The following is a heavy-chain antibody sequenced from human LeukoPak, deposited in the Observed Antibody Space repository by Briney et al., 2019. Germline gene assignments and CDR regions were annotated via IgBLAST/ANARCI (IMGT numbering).Heavy chain of an antibody. CDR3: ARAPRGTYCPRSDY. V-gene: IGHV3-21*01. Sequence: GGSLRLSCAASGFTFSSYSMNWVRQAPGKGLEWVSSISSSSSYIYYADSVEGRFTISRDNAKNSLYLQMNSLRAEDTAVYYWARAPRGTYCPRSDYWGQEPLVPVSS. J-gene: IGHJ4*02. CDR2: ISSSSSYI. CDR1: GFTFSSYS. D-gene: IGHD3-16*01.